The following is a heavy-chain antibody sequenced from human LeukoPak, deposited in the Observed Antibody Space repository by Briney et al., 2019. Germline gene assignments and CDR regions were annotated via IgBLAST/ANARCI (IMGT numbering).Heavy chain of an antibody. CDR1: GFTFSSYA. CDR3: AKVANIYYDSSSNCFDY. Sequence: GGSLRLSCAASGFTFSSYAMSWVRQAPGKGLEWVSAISGSGGSTYYADSVKGRFTISRDNSKNTLYLQMNSLRAEDTAVYYCAKVANIYYDSSSNCFDYWGQGTLVTVSS. J-gene: IGHJ4*02. D-gene: IGHD3-22*01. V-gene: IGHV3-23*01. CDR2: ISGSGGST.